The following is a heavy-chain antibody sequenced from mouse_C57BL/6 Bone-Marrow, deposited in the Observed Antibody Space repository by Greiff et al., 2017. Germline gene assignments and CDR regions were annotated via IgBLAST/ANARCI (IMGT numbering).Heavy chain of an antibody. J-gene: IGHJ2*01. CDR1: GYTFTSYG. CDR2: FYPRSGNT. V-gene: IGHV1-81*01. CDR3: ARVRPRRGYFDY. Sequence: VKLMESGAELARPGASVKLSCQASGYTFTSYGISWVKQRTGQGLEWIGEFYPRSGNTYYNEKFKGKATLTADKSSSTAYMELRSLRSEDSAVYFCARVRPRRGYFDYWGQGTTLTVSA. D-gene: IGHD1-2*01.